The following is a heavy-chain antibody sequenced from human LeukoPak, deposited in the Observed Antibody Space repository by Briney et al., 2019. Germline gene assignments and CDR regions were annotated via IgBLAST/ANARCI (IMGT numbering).Heavy chain of an antibody. CDR1: GGTFTSYI. V-gene: IGHV1-69*05. D-gene: IGHD1-26*01. Sequence: GASVKVSCKASGGTFTSYIITWVRQAPGQGLEWMGGIIPIFDTTYYSQKFQGRVTITTDQSTSTVYMELRSLRSDDTAVYYCARGASGSYYWGQGTLVTVSS. J-gene: IGHJ4*02. CDR3: ARGASGSYY. CDR2: IIPIFDTT.